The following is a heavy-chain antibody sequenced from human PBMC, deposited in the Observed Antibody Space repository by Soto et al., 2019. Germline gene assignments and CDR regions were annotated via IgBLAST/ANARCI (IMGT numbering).Heavy chain of an antibody. CDR3: ARGTYGDS. Sequence: XSVKVSCKASGCTFTRYGISWVRQAPGQGIEWXGWISXYHGNKNYEQXXQGRVNMXXDTYKSTAYMELRRLRSDDTAVYYCARGTYGDSWGQGTMVTVSS. D-gene: IGHD4-17*01. CDR2: ISXYHGNK. CDR1: GCTFTRYG. J-gene: IGHJ3*01. V-gene: IGHV1-18*01.